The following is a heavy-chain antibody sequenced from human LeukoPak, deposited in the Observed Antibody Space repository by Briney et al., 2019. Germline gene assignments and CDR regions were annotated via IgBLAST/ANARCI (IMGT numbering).Heavy chain of an antibody. CDR2: INSDGSST. D-gene: IGHD1-1*01. Sequence: PGGALTLSCAASGFTFSSYWMHWVRQAPGKGLVWVSRINSDGSSTSYADSVKGRFTISRDNAKNPLSLQLSSLRGENTAVYYCARGPENVDVWGTGTTVTVFS. V-gene: IGHV3-74*01. CDR3: ARGPENVDV. CDR1: GFTFSSYW. J-gene: IGHJ6*01.